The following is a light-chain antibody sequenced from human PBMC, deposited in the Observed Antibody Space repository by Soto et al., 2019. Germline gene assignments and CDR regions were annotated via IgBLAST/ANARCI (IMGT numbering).Light chain of an antibody. CDR1: QSVSSN. Sequence: EIVMTQSPATLSVSPGERATLSCRASQSVSSNLDWYQQKPGQAPRLLIYGASTRATGIPARFSGSGSGTEFTLTISSLQSEDCAVYYCQQYNNWPFTSGQGTKLEIK. J-gene: IGKJ2*01. CDR2: GAS. CDR3: QQYNNWPFT. V-gene: IGKV3-15*01.